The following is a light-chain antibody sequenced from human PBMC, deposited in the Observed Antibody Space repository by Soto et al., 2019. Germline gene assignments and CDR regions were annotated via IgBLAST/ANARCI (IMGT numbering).Light chain of an antibody. J-gene: IGLJ2*01. CDR2: EVI. CDR1: SSDVGGYNY. V-gene: IGLV2-14*01. Sequence: QSALTQPASVSVSPGQSITISCTGTSSDVGGYNYVSLYQQHPGKAPKLMIYEVINRPSGVSNRFSGPKSGNTASLTISGLKAEDEADYYCSSYTSSSTVVFGGGPKVTVL. CDR3: SSYTSSSTVV.